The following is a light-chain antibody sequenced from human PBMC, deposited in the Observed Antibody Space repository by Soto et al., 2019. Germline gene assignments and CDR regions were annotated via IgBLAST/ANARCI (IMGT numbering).Light chain of an antibody. J-gene: IGLJ1*01. V-gene: IGLV2-8*01. CDR1: KNDIGVYDF. Sequence: QSVLTQPPSASGSPGQSVTISCTGTKNDIGVYDFVSWYQHHPGKAPRLIIYEVVQRPSGVPDRFSGSKSGNTASLTVSGLQAADEADYFCKSYAGSNTYVFGSGTNVT. CDR3: KSYAGSNTYV. CDR2: EVV.